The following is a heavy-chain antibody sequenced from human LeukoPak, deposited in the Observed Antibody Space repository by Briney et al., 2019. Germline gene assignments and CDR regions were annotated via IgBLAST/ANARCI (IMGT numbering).Heavy chain of an antibody. CDR2: INPNSGGT. D-gene: IGHD3-10*01. CDR1: GYTFTGYY. J-gene: IGHJ4*02. V-gene: IGHV1-2*02. CDR3: AREGRGYYGSGSYDY. Sequence: ASVKVSCKASGYTFTGYYMHWVRQAPGQGLEWMGWINPNSGGTNYAQKFQGRVTMTRDTSISTAYMELSRLRSDDTAVYYCAREGRGYYGSGSYDYWGQGTLVTVSS.